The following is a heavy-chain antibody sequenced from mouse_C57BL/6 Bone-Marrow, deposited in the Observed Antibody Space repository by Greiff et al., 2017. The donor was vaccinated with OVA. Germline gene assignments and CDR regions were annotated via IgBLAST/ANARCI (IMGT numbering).Heavy chain of an antibody. Sequence: QVQLKESGPELVKPGASVKISCKASGYAFSSSWMNWVKQRPGKGLEWIGRIFPGDGDTNYNGKFKGKATLTADKSSSTAYMQLSSLTSEDSAVYFCARSPDYWGQGTTLTVSS. CDR2: IFPGDGDT. CDR1: GYAFSSSW. J-gene: IGHJ2*01. CDR3: ARSPDY. V-gene: IGHV1-82*01.